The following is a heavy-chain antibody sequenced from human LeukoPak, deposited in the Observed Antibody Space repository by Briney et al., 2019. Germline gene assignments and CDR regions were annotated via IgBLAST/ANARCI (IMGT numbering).Heavy chain of an antibody. CDR3: AGHLTF. J-gene: IGHJ4*02. CDR2: IYYSGST. CDR1: GGSISSYY. D-gene: IGHD3-9*01. V-gene: IGHV4-59*05. Sequence: SETLSLTCTVSGGSISSYYWSWIRQPPGKGLEWIGSIYYSGSTYHNPSLKSRVTISLDKSKTQFSLTLSSGTPQDTAVYYCAGHLTFWGQGTLVTVSS.